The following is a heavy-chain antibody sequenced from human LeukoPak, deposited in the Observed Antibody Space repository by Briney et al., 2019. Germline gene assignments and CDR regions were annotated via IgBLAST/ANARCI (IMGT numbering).Heavy chain of an antibody. CDR1: GGSFTGYY. CDR3: ARGPTISETGYFDY. D-gene: IGHD1-1*01. V-gene: IGHV4-34*01. Sequence: KPSETLSLTCAVYGGSFTGYYWSWIRQSAGKGLQWIAEVNHRGDTNYNPSVKGRVTISVDTSKNQFSLKVTSLTAADTAVYYCARGPTISETGYFDYWGQGTLVTVSS. CDR2: VNHRGDT. J-gene: IGHJ4*03.